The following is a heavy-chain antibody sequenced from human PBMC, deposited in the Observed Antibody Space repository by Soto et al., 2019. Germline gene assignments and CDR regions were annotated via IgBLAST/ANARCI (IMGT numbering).Heavy chain of an antibody. CDR3: AKDGTYDYVWGRYRYDY. CDR2: ISNTGGST. D-gene: IGHD3-16*02. CDR1: GFTFSTYA. V-gene: IGHV3-23*01. J-gene: IGHJ4*02. Sequence: GGSLRLSCAASGFTFSTYAMSWVRQAPGKGLEWVSAISNTGGSTYYADSVKGRFTISRDNSKNTLYLQMNSLRAEDTAVYYCAKDGTYDYVWGRYRYDYWGQGTLVTVSS.